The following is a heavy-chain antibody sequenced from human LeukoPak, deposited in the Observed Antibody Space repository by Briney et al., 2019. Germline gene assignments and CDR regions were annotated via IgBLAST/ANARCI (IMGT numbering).Heavy chain of an antibody. CDR2: ISYDGSNK. CDR1: GFTLSSYG. V-gene: IGHV3-30*18. Sequence: GRSLRLSCAASGFTLSSYGMHWVRQAPGKGLEWVAVISYDGSNKYYADSVKGRFTISRDNSKNTLYLQMNSLRAEDTAVYYCAKLFHPKRWSAFDYWGQGTLVTVSS. J-gene: IGHJ4*02. CDR3: AKLFHPKRWSAFDY. D-gene: IGHD6-13*01.